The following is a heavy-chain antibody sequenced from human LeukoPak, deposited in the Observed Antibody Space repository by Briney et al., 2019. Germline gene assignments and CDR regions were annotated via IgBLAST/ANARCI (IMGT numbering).Heavy chain of an antibody. CDR3: AREGVAATGLDY. CDR1: GYTSSIYN. D-gene: IGHD6-13*01. J-gene: IGHJ4*02. Sequence: ASVKVSCKASGYTSSIYNMHWVRQAPGQGLEWMGIINPSGGSASDAQKFQGRLTMTRDTSTSTLYMELSSLRSEDTAVYYCAREGVAATGLDYWGQGTLVTVSS. V-gene: IGHV1-46*01. CDR2: INPSGGSA.